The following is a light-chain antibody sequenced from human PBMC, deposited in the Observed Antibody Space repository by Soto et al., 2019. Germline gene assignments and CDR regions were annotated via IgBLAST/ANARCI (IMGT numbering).Light chain of an antibody. Sequence: QSALTQPASVSGSPGQSITIPCTGTSSDVGGYNYVSWYQQHPGRAPQLMIYDVSNRPSGVSNRFSGSRSGNTASLTVSGLQAEDEADYYCSSYTSSSTVLFGGGTKLTVL. J-gene: IGLJ2*01. V-gene: IGLV2-14*01. CDR3: SSYTSSSTVL. CDR2: DVS. CDR1: SSDVGGYNY.